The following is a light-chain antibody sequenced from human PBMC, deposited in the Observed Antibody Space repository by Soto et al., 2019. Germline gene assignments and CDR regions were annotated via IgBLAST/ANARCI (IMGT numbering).Light chain of an antibody. Sequence: QSALTQPTSVSGSPGQSITISCTGNHNDIGTYDYVSWYQQHPGRAPRLLIHGVTTRPSGISGRFSASKSGLTASLTISGLQPELGADNNCSAFTPNRIYCFGPGPKVTV. CDR3: SAFTPNRIYC. V-gene: IGLV2-14*03. J-gene: IGLJ1*01. CDR1: HNDIGTYDY. CDR2: GVT.